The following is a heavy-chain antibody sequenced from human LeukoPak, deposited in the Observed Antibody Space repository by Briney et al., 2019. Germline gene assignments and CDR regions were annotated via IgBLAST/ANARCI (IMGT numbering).Heavy chain of an antibody. Sequence: AGGSLRLSCAASGFTFSSFGVHWVRQAPGKGLEWVAFIRYDESSKYYADSVKGRFTISRDNSKNTLYLQMNSLRAEDTAVYYCAKSPTNWYFDLWGRGTLVTVSS. D-gene: IGHD1-26*01. V-gene: IGHV3-30*02. CDR2: IRYDESSK. CDR3: AKSPTNWYFDL. CDR1: GFTFSSFG. J-gene: IGHJ2*01.